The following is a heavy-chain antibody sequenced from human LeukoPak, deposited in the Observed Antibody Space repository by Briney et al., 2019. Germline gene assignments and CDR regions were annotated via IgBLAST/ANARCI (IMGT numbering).Heavy chain of an antibody. Sequence: SQTLSLTCAISGDSVSSNSAAWNWIRQSPSRGLEWLGRTYYRSKWYNDYAVSVKSRITINPDTSKNQFSLQLNSVTPEDTAVYYCARGMTVAGTTNYYYYYMDVWGKGTTVTVSS. J-gene: IGHJ6*03. CDR1: GDSVSSNSAA. V-gene: IGHV6-1*01. D-gene: IGHD6-19*01. CDR2: TYYRSKWYN. CDR3: ARGMTVAGTTNYYYYYMDV.